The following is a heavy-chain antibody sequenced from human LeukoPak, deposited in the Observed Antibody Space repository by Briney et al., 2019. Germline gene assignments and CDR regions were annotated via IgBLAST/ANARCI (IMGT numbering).Heavy chain of an antibody. J-gene: IGHJ4*02. D-gene: IGHD3-22*01. V-gene: IGHV3-11*01. CDR1: GFTFSDYY. CDR2: ISSSGSTI. CDR3: ARGTFRYYYDSSGYYDDY. Sequence: GGSLRLSCAASGFTFSDYYMSWIRQAPGEGLEWVSYISSSGSTIYYADSVKGRFTISRDNAKNSLYLQMNSLRAEDTAVYYCARGTFRYYYDSSGYYDDYWGQGTLVTVSS.